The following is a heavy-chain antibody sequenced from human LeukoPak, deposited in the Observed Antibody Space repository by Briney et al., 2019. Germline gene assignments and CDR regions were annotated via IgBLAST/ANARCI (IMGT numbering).Heavy chain of an antibody. J-gene: IGHJ6*02. D-gene: IGHD6-19*01. V-gene: IGHV3-53*01. CDR2: IYSGGST. Sequence: GGSLRLSCAASGFTVSSNYMSWVRQAPGKGLEWVSVIYSGGSTYYADSVKGRFTISRDNSKNTLYLQMNSLRAEDTAVYYCARCSSSGWYPLGYYYYGMDVWGQGTTVTVS. CDR1: GFTVSSNY. CDR3: ARCSSSGWYPLGYYYYGMDV.